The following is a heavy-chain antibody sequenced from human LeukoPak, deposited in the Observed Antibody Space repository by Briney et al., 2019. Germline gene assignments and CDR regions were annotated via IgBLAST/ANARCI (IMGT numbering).Heavy chain of an antibody. CDR3: TTSQWELLGDEYFQH. CDR1: GFTFSNAW. Sequence: GGSLRLSCAASGFTFSNAWMSWVRQAPGKGLEWVGRIKSKTDGGTTDYAAPVKGRFTISRDDSKNTLYLQMNSLKTEDTAVYYCTTSQWELLGDEYFQHWGQGTLVTVSS. J-gene: IGHJ1*01. D-gene: IGHD1-26*01. CDR2: IKSKTDGGTT. V-gene: IGHV3-15*01.